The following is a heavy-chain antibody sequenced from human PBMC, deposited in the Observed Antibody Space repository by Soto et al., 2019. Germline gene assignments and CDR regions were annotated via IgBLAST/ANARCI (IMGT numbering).Heavy chain of an antibody. CDR3: ARAGVTTTHYFDY. CDR1: GFTVSTNY. J-gene: IGHJ4*02. D-gene: IGHD4-17*01. CDR2: IYSAGST. Sequence: GGSLRLSCAASGFTVSTNYMSWVRQAPGKGLEWVSVIYSAGSTYYADSVKGRFTISRDNSKNTLYLQMNSLRAEDTAVYYCARAGVTTTHYFDYWGQGTLVTVSS. V-gene: IGHV3-66*01.